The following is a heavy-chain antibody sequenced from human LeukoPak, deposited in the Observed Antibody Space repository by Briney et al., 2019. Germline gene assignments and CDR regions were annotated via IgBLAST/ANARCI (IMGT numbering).Heavy chain of an antibody. Sequence: GGSLRLSCAASGFTFSSYDMHWVRQATGKGLEWVSAIGTAGDTYYPGSVKGRFTISRENAKNSLYLQMNSLRAGDTAVYYCARAVYSSSWPYYYYYMDVWGKGTTVTISS. V-gene: IGHV3-13*01. J-gene: IGHJ6*03. CDR2: IGTAGDT. CDR1: GFTFSSYD. D-gene: IGHD6-13*01. CDR3: ARAVYSSSWPYYYYYMDV.